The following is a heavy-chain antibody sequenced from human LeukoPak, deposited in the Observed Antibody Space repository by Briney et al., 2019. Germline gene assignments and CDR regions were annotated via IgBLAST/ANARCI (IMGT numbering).Heavy chain of an antibody. Sequence: GGSLRLSYAASGFTFSNYAMNWVRQAPGKGLEWVSGISGSGNRTYYADSVKGRFTISRDNSKNTLYLQMNSLRAEDTAVYNCAKLSGSSGSPSNWFEVWGQGTLVTVSS. J-gene: IGHJ5*02. CDR1: GFTFSNYA. CDR2: ISGSGNRT. D-gene: IGHD3-10*01. V-gene: IGHV3-23*01. CDR3: AKLSGSSGSPSNWFEV.